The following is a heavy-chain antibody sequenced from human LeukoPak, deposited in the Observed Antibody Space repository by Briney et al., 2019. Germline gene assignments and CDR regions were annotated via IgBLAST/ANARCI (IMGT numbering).Heavy chain of an antibody. CDR2: INTHGSST. CDR1: GFAFSNYW. J-gene: IGHJ6*03. V-gene: IGHV3-74*01. CDR3: LAGYYYYYMDV. D-gene: IGHD3-16*01. Sequence: PGGPLRLSCAASGFAFSNYWLHWVRQAPGKGLEWVARINTHGSSTNYADSVKGRFTISRDNAKNTLYLQRTSLSAQDTAAYYALAGYYYYYMDVWGKGTTVTVSS.